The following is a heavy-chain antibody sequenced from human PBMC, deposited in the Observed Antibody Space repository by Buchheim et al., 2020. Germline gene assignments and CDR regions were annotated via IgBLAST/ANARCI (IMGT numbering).Heavy chain of an antibody. V-gene: IGHV3-11*01. CDR3: ARDLSYYYDSSGYYPSYFDY. CDR1: GFTVSSNY. CDR2: ISSSGSTI. Sequence: VQLVESGGGLVQPGGSLRLSCAASGFTVSSNYMSWVRQAPGQGLEWVSYISSSGSTIYYADSVKGRFTISRDNAKNSLYLQMNSLRAEDTAVYYCARDLSYYYDSSGYYPSYFDYWGQGTL. D-gene: IGHD3-22*01. J-gene: IGHJ4*02.